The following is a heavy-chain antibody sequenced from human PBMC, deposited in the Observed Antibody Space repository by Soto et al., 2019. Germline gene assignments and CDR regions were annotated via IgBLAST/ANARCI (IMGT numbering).Heavy chain of an antibody. V-gene: IGHV1-18*01. CDR3: SWQRKGEGTLLYY. Sequence: ASVKVSCKASGYTFTSYGISWVRQAPGQGLEWMGWISAYNGNTNYAQKLQGRVTMTTDTSTSTAYMELRSLRSDDTAVYYFSWQRKGEGTLLYYCRQRTLDLVSA. CDR2: ISAYNGNT. J-gene: IGHJ4*02. D-gene: IGHD3-16*01. CDR1: GYTFTSYG.